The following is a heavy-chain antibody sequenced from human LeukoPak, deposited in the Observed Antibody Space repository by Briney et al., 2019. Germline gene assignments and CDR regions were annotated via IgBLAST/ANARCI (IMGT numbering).Heavy chain of an antibody. CDR1: AFTSSSYS. CDR3: ARENY. J-gene: IGHJ4*02. CDR2: ISSRSDYI. V-gene: IGHV3-21*01. Sequence: GGSLRLSCAASAFTSSSYSMNWVRQPPGKGLEWVSSISSRSDYIYYADSMKGRFTISRDNAKNSLYLQMNSLRAEDTAVYYCARENYWGQGTLVTVSS.